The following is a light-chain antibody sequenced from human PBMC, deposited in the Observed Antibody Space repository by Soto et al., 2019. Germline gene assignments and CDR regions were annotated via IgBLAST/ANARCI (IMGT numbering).Light chain of an antibody. V-gene: IGKV3-15*01. CDR3: QQYTNWRT. CDR2: DAS. CDR1: QRVASN. J-gene: IGKJ1*01. Sequence: EIVMTKSPATLSVSPGERATLSCRASQRVASNLAWYQQKPGQAPRLLIYDASTRATGVPARFSGSGSGTEFTLTISSLQSEDFAVYYCQQYTNWRTFGQGTKVDIK.